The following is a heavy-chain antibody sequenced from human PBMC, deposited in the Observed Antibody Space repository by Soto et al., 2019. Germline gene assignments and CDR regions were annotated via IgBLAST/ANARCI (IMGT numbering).Heavy chain of an antibody. Sequence: GGSLRLSCAASGFTFNNYAMSWVRQAPGKGLEWVAGLGSNGYKTEYAASVEGRITISRDDSKNSLSLQINSLKTEDTAVYYCARVRLGAPTRYFDDWGQGALVTV. J-gene: IGHJ4*02. D-gene: IGHD1-26*01. CDR1: GFTFNNYA. CDR2: LGSNGYKT. V-gene: IGHV3-72*01. CDR3: ARVRLGAPTRYFDD.